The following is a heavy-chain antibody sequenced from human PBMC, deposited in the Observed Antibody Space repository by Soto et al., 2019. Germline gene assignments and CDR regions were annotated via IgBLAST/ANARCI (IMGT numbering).Heavy chain of an antibody. Sequence: ASVKVSCKASGYTFTSYGISWVRQAPGQGLEWMGWISAYNGNTNYAQKLQGRVTMTTDTSTSIAYMELRSLRSDDTAVYYCARGVRTYCSGGSCLEYFQHWGQGTLVTVSS. CDR3: ARGVRTYCSGGSCLEYFQH. J-gene: IGHJ1*01. CDR2: ISAYNGNT. V-gene: IGHV1-18*01. D-gene: IGHD2-15*01. CDR1: GYTFTSYG.